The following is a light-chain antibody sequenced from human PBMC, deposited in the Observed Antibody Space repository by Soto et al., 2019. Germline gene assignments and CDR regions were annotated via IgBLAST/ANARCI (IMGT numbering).Light chain of an antibody. CDR3: CSYAGSSTYV. CDR2: EVS. CDR1: NSDVGSYNL. Sequence: HSALTQPASGSGSPGRSLPISCTGTNSDVGSYNLVSWYQQHPGKAPKVMIYEVSKRPSGVPNRFSGSKSGNTASLTISGLQAEDEADYYCCSYAGSSTYVFGTGTKVTVL. J-gene: IGLJ1*01. V-gene: IGLV2-23*02.